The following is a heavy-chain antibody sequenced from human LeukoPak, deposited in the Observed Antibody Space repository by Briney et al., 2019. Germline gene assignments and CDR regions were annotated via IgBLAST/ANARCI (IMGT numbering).Heavy chain of an antibody. V-gene: IGHV1-2*02. J-gene: IGHJ4*02. CDR1: GYTFTGYY. CDR3: ARDWEGPSLYSSSSLFDY. CDR2: INPNSGGT. D-gene: IGHD6-6*01. Sequence: ASVKVSCKASGYTFTGYYMHWVRQAPGQGLEWMGWINPNSGGTNYAQKFQGRVTMTRDTSISTAYMELSRLRSDDTAVYYCARDWEGPSLYSSSSLFDYWGQGTLVTVSS.